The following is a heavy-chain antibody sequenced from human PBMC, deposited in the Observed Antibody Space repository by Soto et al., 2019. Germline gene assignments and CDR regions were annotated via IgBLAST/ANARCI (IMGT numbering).Heavy chain of an antibody. CDR3: ARQHNNAWVFAL. CDR2: IYSGGAT. V-gene: IGHV3-53*01. CDR1: GFSVSSTS. J-gene: IGHJ4*01. Sequence: PGGSLRLSCAASGFSVSSTSMSWVRQAPGKGLKWVPVIYSGGATYYAESVKGRFTITRDNSKNTLYLQMNGLRADDTAVYYCARQHNNAWVFALWGHGALVTVSS. D-gene: IGHD1-20*01.